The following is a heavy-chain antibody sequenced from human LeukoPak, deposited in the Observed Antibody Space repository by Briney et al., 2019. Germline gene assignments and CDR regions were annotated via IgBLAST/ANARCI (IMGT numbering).Heavy chain of an antibody. CDR2: FDPEDGET. J-gene: IGHJ5*02. D-gene: IGHD1-7*01. CDR1: GYTLTELS. V-gene: IGHV1-24*01. Sequence: ASVKVSRKVSGYTLTELSMHWVRQAPGKGLEWMGGFDPEDGETIYAQKFQGRVTMTEDTSTDTAYMELSSLRSEDTAVYYCATDAELRGNWFDPWGQGTLVTVSS. CDR3: ATDAELRGNWFDP.